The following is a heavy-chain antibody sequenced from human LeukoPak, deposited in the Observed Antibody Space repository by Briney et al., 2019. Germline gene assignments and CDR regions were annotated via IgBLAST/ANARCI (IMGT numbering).Heavy chain of an antibody. CDR1: GFIFSSYG. CDR3: ARDDSGSYPNYFEN. V-gene: IGHV3-48*01. D-gene: IGHD1-26*01. CDR2: ISSTSSFI. J-gene: IGHJ4*02. Sequence: GGSLRLSCVASGFIFSSYGMNWVRQAPGKGLEWVSYISSTSSFIYYADSVKGRFTISRGNAKKSLYLQMNGLRAEDTAVFYCARDDSGSYPNYFENWGQGTLVTVSS.